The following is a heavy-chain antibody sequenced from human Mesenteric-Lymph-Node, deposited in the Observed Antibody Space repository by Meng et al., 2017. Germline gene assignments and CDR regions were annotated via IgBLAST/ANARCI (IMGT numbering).Heavy chain of an antibody. CDR1: GGSFSGYY. CDR2: INHSGST. CDR3: ARGYYDSSGYGYWYFDL. Sequence: QVPPPQWGAGLLKPSETLSLTCAVYGGSFSGYYWSWIRQPPGKGLEWIGEINHSGSTNYNPSLKSRVTISVDTSKNQFSLKLSSVTAADTAVYYCARGYYDSSGYGYWYFDLWGRGTLVTVSS. D-gene: IGHD3-22*01. J-gene: IGHJ2*01. V-gene: IGHV4-34*01.